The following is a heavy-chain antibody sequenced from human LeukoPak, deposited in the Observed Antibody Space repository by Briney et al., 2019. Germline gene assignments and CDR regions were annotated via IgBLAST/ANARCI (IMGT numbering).Heavy chain of an antibody. CDR3: AKGPGLTAFFDF. D-gene: IGHD2-21*02. J-gene: IGHJ4*02. CDR2: IYSGGST. V-gene: IGHV3-53*05. CDR1: GFTVSSNY. Sequence: GGSLRLSCAASGFTVSSNYMSWVRQAPGKGLEWVSVIYSGGSTYYADSVKGRFTIARDNARNSLYLQMNSLRPEDTALYYCAKGPGLTAFFDFWGQGTLVTVSS.